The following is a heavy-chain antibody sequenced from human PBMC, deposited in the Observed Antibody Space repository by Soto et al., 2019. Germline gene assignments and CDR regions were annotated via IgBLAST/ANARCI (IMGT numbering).Heavy chain of an antibody. V-gene: IGHV5-51*01. CDR1: GYRFTSSW. CDR3: ARHAGDIVLVPAATPSFGGKIDY. CDR2: IYPGDSDT. D-gene: IGHD2-2*01. J-gene: IGHJ4*02. Sequence: AAQKISGERSGYRFTSSWICWVRQMPEKGLEWMGIIYPGDSDTRYSPSFQGQVTISADKSISPAYLQWSSLKASDTAMYYCARHAGDIVLVPAATPSFGGKIDYWGQGPLVTAS.